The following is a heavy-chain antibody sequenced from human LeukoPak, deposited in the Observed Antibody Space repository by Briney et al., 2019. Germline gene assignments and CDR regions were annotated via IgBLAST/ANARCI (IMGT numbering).Heavy chain of an antibody. Sequence: GGSLRLSCAASGLTFSSYSMNWVRQAPGKGLEWVSYISSSSSSTIYYADSVKGRFTISRDNAKNSLYLQMNSLRAEDTAVYYCARGYSSSSAAPFDYWGQGTLVTVSS. D-gene: IGHD6-6*01. CDR1: GLTFSSYS. V-gene: IGHV3-48*01. J-gene: IGHJ4*02. CDR3: ARGYSSSSAAPFDY. CDR2: ISSSSSSTI.